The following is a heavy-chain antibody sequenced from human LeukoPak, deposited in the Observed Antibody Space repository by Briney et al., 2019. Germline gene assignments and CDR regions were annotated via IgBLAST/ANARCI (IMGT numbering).Heavy chain of an antibody. CDR3: ARDPLRSSFDP. Sequence: SETLSLTCTVSGDSINTNNHWAWIRQPAGKGLEWIGRLHNSGSTNYNPSLQSRVTISVDTSKNQFSLKMTSATAADTAVYFCARDPLRSSFDPWGQGILATVSS. D-gene: IGHD6-13*01. CDR1: GDSINTNN. J-gene: IGHJ5*02. CDR2: LHNSGST. V-gene: IGHV4-4*07.